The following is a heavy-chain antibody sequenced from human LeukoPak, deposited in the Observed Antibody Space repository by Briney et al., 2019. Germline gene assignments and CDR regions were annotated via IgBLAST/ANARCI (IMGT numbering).Heavy chain of an antibody. CDR1: GYTFTGYY. D-gene: IGHD1-14*01. CDR3: ARAERLRGSRNDY. Sequence: GASVKVSCKASGYTFTGYYMHWVRQAPGQGLEWMGWINPNSGGTNYAQKFQGRVTMTRDTSISTAYMELSRLRSDDTAVYYCARAERLRGSRNDYWGQGTLVTVSS. V-gene: IGHV1-2*02. J-gene: IGHJ4*02. CDR2: INPNSGGT.